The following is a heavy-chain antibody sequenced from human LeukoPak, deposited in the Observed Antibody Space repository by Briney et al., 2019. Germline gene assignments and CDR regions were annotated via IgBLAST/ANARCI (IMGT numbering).Heavy chain of an antibody. J-gene: IGHJ5*02. V-gene: IGHV3-33*01. D-gene: IGHD3/OR15-3a*01. Sequence: GGSLRLSCAASGFTFSSYGMHWVRQAPGKGLEWVAVIWYDGSNKYYADSVKGRFTISRDNSKNTLYLQMNSLRAEDTAVYYRARGRDSNNWFDPWGQGTLVTVSS. CDR2: IWYDGSNK. CDR1: GFTFSSYG. CDR3: ARGRDSNNWFDP.